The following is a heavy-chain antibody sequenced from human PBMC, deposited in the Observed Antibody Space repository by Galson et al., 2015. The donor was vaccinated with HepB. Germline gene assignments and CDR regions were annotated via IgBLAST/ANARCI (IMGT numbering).Heavy chain of an antibody. Sequence: GAEVKKPGESLKISCKGSGYSFTYYWIGWVRQMPGKGLEWMGIIYPDDSDTRYSPSFQGQVTISADKSISTAYLQWSSLKASDTAMYYCARGLVPPGAGTYYYYMDVWGKGTTVTVSS. CDR3: ARGLVPPGAGTYYYYMDV. CDR1: GYSFTYYW. D-gene: IGHD2-2*01. J-gene: IGHJ6*03. CDR2: IYPDDSDT. V-gene: IGHV5-51*03.